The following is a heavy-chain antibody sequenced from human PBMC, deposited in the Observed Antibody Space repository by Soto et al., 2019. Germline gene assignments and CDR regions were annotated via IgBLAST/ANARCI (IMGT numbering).Heavy chain of an antibody. Sequence: ASVKVSCKASGYTFTSYYMHWVRQAPGQGLEWMGIINPSGGSTSYAQKSQGRVTMTRDTSTSTAYLQWSSLKASDTAMYYCARQLSHICDSWGQGTLVTVSS. CDR1: GYTFTSYY. V-gene: IGHV1-46*01. CDR3: ARQLSHICDS. J-gene: IGHJ4*02. D-gene: IGHD1-1*01. CDR2: INPSGGST.